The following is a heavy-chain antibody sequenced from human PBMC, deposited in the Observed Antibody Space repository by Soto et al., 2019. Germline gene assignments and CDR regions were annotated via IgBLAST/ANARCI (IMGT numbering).Heavy chain of an antibody. CDR2: ISYDGSNK. D-gene: IGHD2-2*02. CDR3: AKGGLPHDCRSTRCYIPLLYYYGMDV. J-gene: IGHJ6*02. CDR1: GFTFSSYG. V-gene: IGHV3-30*18. Sequence: QVQLVESGGGVVKPGRSLRLSCAASGFTFSSYGMHWVRQAPGKGLEWVAVISYDGSNKYYADSVKGRFTISRDNSKNKLYLQMNSRRAEDPAVYYCAKGGLPHDCRSTRCYIPLLYYYGMDVWGQETALTVSS.